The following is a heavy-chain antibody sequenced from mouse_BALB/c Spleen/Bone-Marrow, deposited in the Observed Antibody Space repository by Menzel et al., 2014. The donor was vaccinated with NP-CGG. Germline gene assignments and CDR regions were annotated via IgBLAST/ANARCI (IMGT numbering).Heavy chain of an antibody. CDR3: ARFSQLGLLAY. Sequence: QVQLQQSGAELVKPGTSAKLSCKASGYNFTSYWINWVKLRPGQGLEWIGDIYPGSGSTNYNEKFKSKATPTVDTSSSTAYMQLSSLASEDSALYYCARFSQLGLLAYWGQGTLVTVSA. V-gene: IGHV1-55*01. CDR1: GYNFTSYW. D-gene: IGHD3-1*01. J-gene: IGHJ3*01. CDR2: IYPGSGST.